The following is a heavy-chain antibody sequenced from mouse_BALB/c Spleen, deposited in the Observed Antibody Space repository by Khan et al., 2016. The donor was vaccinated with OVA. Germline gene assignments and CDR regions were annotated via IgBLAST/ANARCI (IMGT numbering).Heavy chain of an antibody. V-gene: IGHV14-3*02. CDR2: IGPANGNT. CDR1: GFNIKDTY. Sequence: VQLQQSGAELVKPGASVKLSCTASGFNIKDTYMHWVKQRPEQGLEWIGRIGPANGNTKYDPKFQGKSTITADKSTTTAYLQISSLTSEDTAAYYCTKINAWGQGTTLTVSS. J-gene: IGHJ2*01. CDR3: TKINA.